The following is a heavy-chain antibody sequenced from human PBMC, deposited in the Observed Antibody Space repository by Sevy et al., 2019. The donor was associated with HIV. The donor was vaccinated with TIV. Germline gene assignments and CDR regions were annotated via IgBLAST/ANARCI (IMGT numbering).Heavy chain of an antibody. V-gene: IGHV5-51*01. Sequence: GESLKISCKVSRYSFTNYWIAWVRQMPGNGLEWMGIIFPGDSDSRYSPSFQGQVTISADRSSSTVFLQWSSLKASDTAIYYCAGGYCSSTSCYMGLDYWGQGTLVTVSS. CDR2: IFPGDSDS. CDR1: RYSFTNYW. D-gene: IGHD2-2*02. J-gene: IGHJ4*02. CDR3: AGGYCSSTSCYMGLDY.